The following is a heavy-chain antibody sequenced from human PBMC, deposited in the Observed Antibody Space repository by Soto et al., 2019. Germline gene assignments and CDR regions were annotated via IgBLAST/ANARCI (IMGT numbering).Heavy chain of an antibody. CDR1: GGTFSGYA. J-gene: IGHJ1*01. Sequence: QAQLMQSGAEVKKPGSSVKVSCKASGGTFSGYAISWVRQDPGQGLEWMGGIIPILGITNYAQKFQDRITIAADESTGTAYLDLRRLRSEDTAVYYCARDPRSITGTTSSEDFQHWGQGTLVSVSS. CDR2: IIPILGIT. D-gene: IGHD1-20*01. CDR3: ARDPRSITGTTSSEDFQH. V-gene: IGHV1-69*01.